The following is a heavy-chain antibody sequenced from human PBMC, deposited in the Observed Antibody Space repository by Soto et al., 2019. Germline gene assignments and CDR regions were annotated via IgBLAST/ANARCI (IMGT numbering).Heavy chain of an antibody. CDR1: GLTFSSYA. CDR2: ISGSGGST. Sequence: EVQLLESGGGLVQPGGSLRLSCAASGLTFSSYAMSWVRQAPGKGLEWVSAISGSGGSTYYADSVKGRFTISRANSKNTLYLQMTSLRAEDPAVYYCAKDRGYCRSISCYEGGGAFDIWGQGTMVTVSS. J-gene: IGHJ3*02. CDR3: AKDRGYCRSISCYEGGGAFDI. V-gene: IGHV3-23*01. D-gene: IGHD2-2*01.